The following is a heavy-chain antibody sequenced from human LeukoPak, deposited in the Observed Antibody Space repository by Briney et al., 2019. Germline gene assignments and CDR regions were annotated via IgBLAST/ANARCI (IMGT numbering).Heavy chain of an antibody. CDR2: IYYSGST. J-gene: IGHJ4*02. CDR1: GGSISSHY. CDR3: ASLTRIMGFYY. V-gene: IGHV4-59*11. D-gene: IGHD3-16*01. Sequence: PSETLSLTCTVSGGSISSHYWSWIRQPPGKGLEWIGYIYYSGSTNYNPSLKSRVTISVDTSKNQFSLKLSSVTAADTAVYYCASLTRIMGFYYWGQGTLVTVS.